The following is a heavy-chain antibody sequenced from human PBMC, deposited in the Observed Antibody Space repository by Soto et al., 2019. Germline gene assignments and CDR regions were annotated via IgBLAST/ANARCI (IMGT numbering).Heavy chain of an antibody. CDR2: INPSGGST. V-gene: IGHV1-46*01. Sequence: ASVKVSCKASGYTFTSYYMHWVRQAPGQGLEWMGIINPSGGSTSYAQKFQGRVTMTRDTSTSTVYMELSSLRSEDTAVYYCARQRYCSGGSCYPDAFDIWGQGTMVTVSS. D-gene: IGHD2-15*01. CDR1: GYTFTSYY. J-gene: IGHJ3*02. CDR3: ARQRYCSGGSCYPDAFDI.